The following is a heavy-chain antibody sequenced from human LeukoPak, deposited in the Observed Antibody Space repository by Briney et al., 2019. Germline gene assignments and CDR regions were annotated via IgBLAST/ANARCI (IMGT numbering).Heavy chain of an antibody. CDR3: ARARYCSSTSCWGAFDI. V-gene: IGHV3-21*01. CDR2: ISSSSSYI. CDR1: GFTFSSYS. Sequence: GGSLRLSCAASGFTFSSYSMNWVRQAPGKGLEWVSSISSSSSYIYYADSVKGRFTISRDNSKNTLYLQMNSLRAEDTAVYYCARARYCSSTSCWGAFDIWGQGTMVTVSS. D-gene: IGHD2-2*01. J-gene: IGHJ3*02.